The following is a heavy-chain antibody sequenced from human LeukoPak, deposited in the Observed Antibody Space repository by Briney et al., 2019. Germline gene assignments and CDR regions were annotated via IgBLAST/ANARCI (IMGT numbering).Heavy chain of an antibody. V-gene: IGHV3-23*01. Sequence: PGGSLRLSCATSGFIFSSCVMAWLRQAPGKGLEWVSSISGSGNSPYYADSVKGRFTISRDNSMNTLSLQMNSLRADDPAVYYCAKRDWSTTHCYGFDYWGQGTLVTVSS. CDR2: ISGSGNSP. J-gene: IGHJ4*02. CDR1: GFIFSSCV. D-gene: IGHD2-2*01. CDR3: AKRDWSTTHCYGFDY.